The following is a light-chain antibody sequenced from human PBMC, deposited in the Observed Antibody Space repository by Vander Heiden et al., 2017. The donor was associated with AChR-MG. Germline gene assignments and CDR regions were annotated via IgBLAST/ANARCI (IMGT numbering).Light chain of an antibody. V-gene: IGLV2-14*03. CDR2: DVS. CDR1: SSDVGGYNY. J-gene: IGLJ3*02. Sequence: QSALTQPASVSGSPGQSITISCTGTSSDVGGYNYVSWYQQHPGKATKLMIYDVSNRPSVVSNRCSGSKSGNTASLTISGLQAEDEADYYCSSYTSSSTRVFGGGTKLTVL. CDR3: SSYTSSSTRV.